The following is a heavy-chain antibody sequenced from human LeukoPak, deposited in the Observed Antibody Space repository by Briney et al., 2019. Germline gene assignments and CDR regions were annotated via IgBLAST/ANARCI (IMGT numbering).Heavy chain of an antibody. Sequence: GGSLRLSCAASGFTFSSYGMHWVRQAPGKGLEWVAVIWYDGSNKYYADSVKGRFTISRHNSKNTLYPQMNSLRAEDTAVYYCARDRYYGSGSYSNYYYGMDVWGQGTTVTVSS. CDR2: IWYDGSNK. J-gene: IGHJ6*02. V-gene: IGHV3-33*01. CDR1: GFTFSSYG. CDR3: ARDRYYGSGSYSNYYYGMDV. D-gene: IGHD3-10*01.